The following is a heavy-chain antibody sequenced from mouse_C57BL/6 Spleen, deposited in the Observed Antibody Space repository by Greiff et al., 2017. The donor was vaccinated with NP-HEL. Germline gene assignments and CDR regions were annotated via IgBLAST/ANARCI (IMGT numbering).Heavy chain of an antibody. CDR2: IAPANGNT. CDR3: ASYYYGSSLVDY. CDR1: GFNIKNTY. Sequence: VQLKQSVAELVRPGASVKLSCTASGFNIKNTYMHWVKQRPEQGLEWIGRIAPANGNTKFAPKFQGKATITADTSSNTAYLQLSSLTSEDTAIYYCASYYYGSSLVDYWGQGTTLTVSS. V-gene: IGHV14-3*01. J-gene: IGHJ2*01. D-gene: IGHD1-1*01.